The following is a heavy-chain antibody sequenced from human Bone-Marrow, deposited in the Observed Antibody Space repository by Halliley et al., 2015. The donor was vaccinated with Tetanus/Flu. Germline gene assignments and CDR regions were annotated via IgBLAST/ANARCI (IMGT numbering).Heavy chain of an antibody. V-gene: IGHV3-7*04. CDR2: KNYDGRER. CDR3: AREGAGLDF. Sequence: GKGGEWVENKNYDGRERNYVDSVRSRFIIPRDNTQNSLYLQMNSQRGEVWAVDYCAREGAGLDFWGQGTRVTVSS. J-gene: IGHJ4*02.